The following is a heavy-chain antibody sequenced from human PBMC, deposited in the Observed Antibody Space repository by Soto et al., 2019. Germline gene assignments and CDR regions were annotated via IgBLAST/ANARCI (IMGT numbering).Heavy chain of an antibody. Sequence: QVQLVQSGAEVKKPGSSVKVSCKASGGTFSSYAISWVRQAPGQGLEWMGGIIPIFGTANYAQKFQGRVTITADESTSTAYMELSSLRSEDTAVYYCARAASTYCSGGSGHQGWYYYYGMDVWGQGTTVTVSS. J-gene: IGHJ6*02. CDR1: GGTFSSYA. D-gene: IGHD2-15*01. CDR2: IIPIFGTA. V-gene: IGHV1-69*12. CDR3: ARAASTYCSGGSGHQGWYYYYGMDV.